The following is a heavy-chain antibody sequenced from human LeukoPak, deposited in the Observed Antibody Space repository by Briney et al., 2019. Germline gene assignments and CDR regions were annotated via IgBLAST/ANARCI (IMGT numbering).Heavy chain of an antibody. CDR1: EFTFTSFA. V-gene: IGHV3-23*01. J-gene: IGHJ4*02. CDR3: AKFRGASVAAYYFDY. CDR2: ISGSGGST. Sequence: GGSLRLSCAASEFTFTSFAMSWVRQAPGKGLEWVSTISGSGGSTYYADSVKGRFTISRDNSKNTLYLQMNSLRAEDTAVYYCAKFRGASVAAYYFDYWGQGTLVTVSS.